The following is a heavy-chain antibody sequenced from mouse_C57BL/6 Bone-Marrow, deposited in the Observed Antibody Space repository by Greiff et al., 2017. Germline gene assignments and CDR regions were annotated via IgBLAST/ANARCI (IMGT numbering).Heavy chain of an antibody. Sequence: QVQLQQSGPELVKPGASVKISCKASGYAFSSSWMNWVKQRPGKGLEWIGRIYPGDGDTNYNGKFKGKATLTADKSSSTAYMQLSSLTSEDSAVYFCARDGLGRFAYWGQGTLVTVSA. CDR2: IYPGDGDT. J-gene: IGHJ3*01. D-gene: IGHD4-1*01. V-gene: IGHV1-82*01. CDR3: ARDGLGRFAY. CDR1: GYAFSSSW.